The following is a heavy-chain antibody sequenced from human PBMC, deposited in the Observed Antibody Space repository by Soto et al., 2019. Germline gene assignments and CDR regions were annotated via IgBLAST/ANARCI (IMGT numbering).Heavy chain of an antibody. Sequence: VQLLESGGGLVQPGGSLRLSCAASGFTFSIYAMSWVRQAPGKGLEWVSGIGGGNDDTYYADSVKGRFTISRDNSKSTLSLKMNGLRAEDTAVYYWAKDRMTHIPVGDPFDIGGQGKMVTVSS. CDR3: AKDRMTHIPVGDPFDI. D-gene: IGHD2-21*01. CDR1: GFTFSIYA. J-gene: IGHJ3*02. V-gene: IGHV3-23*01. CDR2: IGGGNDDT.